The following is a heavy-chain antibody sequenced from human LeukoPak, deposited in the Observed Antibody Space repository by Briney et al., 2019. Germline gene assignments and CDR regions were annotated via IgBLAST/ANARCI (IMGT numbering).Heavy chain of an antibody. J-gene: IGHJ4*02. Sequence: GGSLRLSCKGSGYSFTSYWIGWVRQMPGKGLEWMGIIYPGDSDTRYSPSFQGQVTISADKSISTAYLQWSSLKASDTAMYYCARLGLYDSSGYYGGYFDYWGQGTLVTVSS. CDR1: GYSFTSYW. V-gene: IGHV5-51*01. CDR3: ARLGLYDSSGYYGGYFDY. CDR2: IYPGDSDT. D-gene: IGHD3-22*01.